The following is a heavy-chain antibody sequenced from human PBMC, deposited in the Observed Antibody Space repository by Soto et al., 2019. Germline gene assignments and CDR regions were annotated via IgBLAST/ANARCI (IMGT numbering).Heavy chain of an antibody. V-gene: IGHV3-49*03. D-gene: IGHD3-22*01. CDR1: GFTFGDYA. CDR3: VSGSSGYYWVVHDY. CDR2: IRSKTYEGTP. J-gene: IGHJ4*02. Sequence: GGSLRLSCTSSGFTFGDYAMSWFRQAPGKGLEWVGFIRSKTYEGTPEYAASLRGRFTISRDDSKSIAYLQMNSLKTEDTGVYYCVSGSSGYYWVVHDYCGQGTLVTVSS.